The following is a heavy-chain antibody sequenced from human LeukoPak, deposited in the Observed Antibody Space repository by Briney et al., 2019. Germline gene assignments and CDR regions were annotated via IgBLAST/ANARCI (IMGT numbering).Heavy chain of an antibody. CDR3: ARVKGSNWFDP. V-gene: IGHV4-59*01. CDR2: IYNSEST. J-gene: IGHJ5*02. CDR1: GVSISIYY. D-gene: IGHD6-6*01. Sequence: PWETLSLTCTVSGVSISIYYWSWIRQPPGKGLEWIGYIYNSESTYYNPSLKSRVTISLDTSKNQFSLRLNSVTAADTAVYYSARVKGSNWFDPWGQGTLVTVSS.